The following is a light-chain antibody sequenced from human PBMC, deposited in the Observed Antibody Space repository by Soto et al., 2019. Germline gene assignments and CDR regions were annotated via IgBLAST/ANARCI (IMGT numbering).Light chain of an antibody. CDR1: SSDVGNYNY. J-gene: IGLJ1*01. Sequence: QSALTQPASVSGSPGQSITISCTGTSSDVGNYNYVSWYQQHPGKAPKLMIHDVSNRPSGVSNRFSGSKSGNTASLTISGRQAEDDADYYCSSYTSSSTYVFGTGTKVTVL. CDR3: SSYTSSSTYV. V-gene: IGLV2-14*01. CDR2: DVS.